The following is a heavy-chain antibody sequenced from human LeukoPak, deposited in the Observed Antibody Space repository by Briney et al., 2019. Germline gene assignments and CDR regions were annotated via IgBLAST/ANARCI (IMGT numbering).Heavy chain of an antibody. CDR1: GFTFSTYA. Sequence: PGGSLRLSCAASGFTFSTYALHWVRQAPGKGLEWVAVIPYDGSKKYYADSLKGRFTISRDNSKNTLFLQMNSLRAEDTAVYYCARDYSSTSVLDSWGQGTLVTVSS. D-gene: IGHD2-2*01. J-gene: IGHJ5*01. CDR3: ARDYSSTSVLDS. V-gene: IGHV3-30*04. CDR2: IPYDGSKK.